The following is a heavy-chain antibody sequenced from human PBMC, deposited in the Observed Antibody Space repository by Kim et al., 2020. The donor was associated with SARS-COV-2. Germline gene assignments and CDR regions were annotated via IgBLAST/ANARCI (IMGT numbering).Heavy chain of an antibody. V-gene: IGHV3-72*01. CDR3: ARTGGHSQDY. CDR2: TRNKANSYTT. D-gene: IGHD7-27*01. Sequence: GGSLRLSCAVSGFTFSDYYMDWVRQAPGKGLEWVGRTRNKANSYTTQYAASVKGRFTISRDDSKNSLYLQMNGLKTEDTAVYYCARTGGHSQDYWGQGTLVTVSS. CDR1: GFTFSDYY. J-gene: IGHJ4*02.